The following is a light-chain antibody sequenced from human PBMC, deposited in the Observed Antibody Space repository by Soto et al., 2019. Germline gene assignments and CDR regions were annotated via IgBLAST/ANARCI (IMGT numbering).Light chain of an antibody. J-gene: IGLJ3*02. CDR3: AARDGSLSAWV. CDR2: SND. Sequence: QSALTQTPSASGTPGQRASISCSGSSSNIGSNFVYWYQQVPGTAPKLLIYSNDQRPSGVPDRFSGSKSGTSASLAISGLRSEDEADYYCAARDGSLSAWVFGGGTKVTVL. CDR1: SSNIGSNF. V-gene: IGLV1-47*02.